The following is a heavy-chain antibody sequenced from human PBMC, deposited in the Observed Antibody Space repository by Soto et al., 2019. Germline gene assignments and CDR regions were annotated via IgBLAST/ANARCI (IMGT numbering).Heavy chain of an antibody. D-gene: IGHD6-6*01. V-gene: IGHV4-39*01. J-gene: IGHJ6*02. CDR1: GGSISSDGYY. CDR3: ARSVARSIAAMDV. CDR2: IYYTGST. Sequence: SETLSLTCTVSGGSISSDGYYWGWIRQPPGKGPEWIGTIYYTGSTDYNPSLKSRVTISVDTSQNQFSLRLSSVTAADTAVYYCARSVARSIAAMDVWGQGTTVTVSS.